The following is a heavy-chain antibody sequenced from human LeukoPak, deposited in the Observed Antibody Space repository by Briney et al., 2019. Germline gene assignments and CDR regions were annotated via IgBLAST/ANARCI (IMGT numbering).Heavy chain of an antibody. J-gene: IGHJ4*02. CDR2: IISDGSST. D-gene: IGHD4-17*01. CDR3: ARELNTVTTGGFDY. CDR1: GFTFSSYW. Sequence: GASVRLSCAASGFTFSSYWMHWVRQAPGKGLGWVSRIISDGSSTSYADSVKGRFTISRDNAKNTLYLQMNSLRAEDTAVYYCARELNTVTTGGFDYWGQGTLVTVSS. V-gene: IGHV3-74*01.